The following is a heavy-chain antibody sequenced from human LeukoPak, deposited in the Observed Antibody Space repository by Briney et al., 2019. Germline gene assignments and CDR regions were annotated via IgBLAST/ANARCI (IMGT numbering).Heavy chain of an antibody. Sequence: GGSLRLSCAASGFSVSSNYMSWVRQAPGKGLEWVSVISGGGSTYYADSVKGRFTISRHTSKKTLYLQMNSLRAEDTAVYYCAREVMAKRRAFDIWGQGTVVTVSS. J-gene: IGHJ3*02. CDR1: GFSVSSNY. CDR2: ISGGGST. CDR3: AREVMAKRRAFDI. D-gene: IGHD2-8*01. V-gene: IGHV3-53*04.